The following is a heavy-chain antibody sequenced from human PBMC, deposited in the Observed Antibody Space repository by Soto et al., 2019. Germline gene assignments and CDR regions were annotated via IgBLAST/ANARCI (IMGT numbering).Heavy chain of an antibody. CDR3: ARDDEYSGNGMDV. V-gene: IGHV3-33*01. CDR2: ILNDGSNR. J-gene: IGHJ6*02. D-gene: IGHD3-10*01. Sequence: QVQLVESGGGVVQPGRSLRLSCAASGFTFSNYGMHWVRQAPGKGLEWVAVILNDGSNRYHADSVKDRFTISRDNSKNMLSLQMNSLRAEDTAVYYCARDDEYSGNGMDVWGQGITVTVS. CDR1: GFTFSNYG.